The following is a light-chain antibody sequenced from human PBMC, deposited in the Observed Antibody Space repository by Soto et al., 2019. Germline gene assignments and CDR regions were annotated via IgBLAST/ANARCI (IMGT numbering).Light chain of an antibody. V-gene: IGKV1-27*01. CDR3: QNYGSAPWT. CDR1: QDINNY. J-gene: IGKJ1*01. CDR2: ATF. Sequence: DIQMTQYPSSLSASVGDRVTITCRASQDINNYLAWFQQKPGKVPKLLIYATFTLQSGVPSRFSGSGSGTDFTLTISSLQPEDFATYYCQNYGSAPWTFGQGTRVEFK.